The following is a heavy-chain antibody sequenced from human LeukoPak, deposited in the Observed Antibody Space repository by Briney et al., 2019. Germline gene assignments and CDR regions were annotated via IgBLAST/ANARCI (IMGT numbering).Heavy chain of an antibody. J-gene: IGHJ4*02. D-gene: IGHD3-22*01. Sequence: GGSLRLSCAASGFTFSSYSMNWVRQALGKGLEWVSSISSSSSYIYYADSVKGRFTISRDNAKNSLYLQMNSLRAEDTAVYYCAKGSYYYDSSGYYLTGPTPLYYFDYWGQGTLVTVSS. CDR3: AKGSYYYDSSGYYLTGPTPLYYFDY. CDR1: GFTFSSYS. CDR2: ISSSSSYI. V-gene: IGHV3-21*04.